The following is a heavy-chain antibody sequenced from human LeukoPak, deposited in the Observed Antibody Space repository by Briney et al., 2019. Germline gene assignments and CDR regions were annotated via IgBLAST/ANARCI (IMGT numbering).Heavy chain of an antibody. J-gene: IGHJ6*03. CDR3: ARDERAYQYYYYMDV. CDR1: GYTFTSYA. V-gene: IGHV7-4-1*02. CDR2: INTNTGNP. Sequence: ASVKVSCKASGYTFTSYAMNWVRQAPGQGLEWMGWINTNTGNPTYAQGFTGRFVFSLDTSVSTAYLQISSLKAEDTAVCYCARDERAYQYYYYMDVWGKGTTVTVSS. D-gene: IGHD6-25*01.